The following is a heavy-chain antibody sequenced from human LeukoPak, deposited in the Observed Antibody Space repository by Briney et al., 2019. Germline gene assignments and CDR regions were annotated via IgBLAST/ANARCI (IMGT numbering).Heavy chain of an antibody. CDR1: GGSISSYY. V-gene: IGHV4-59*01. CDR3: ARVDSSNWYEYRGYFDY. D-gene: IGHD6-13*01. CDR2: IYYSGST. Sequence: PSETLSLTCSVSGGSISSYYWSWIRQPPGKGLEWIGYIYYSGSTNYNPSLKSRVTISVDTSKNQFSLKLSSVTAADTAVYYCARVDSSNWYEYRGYFDYWGQGTLVTVSS. J-gene: IGHJ4*02.